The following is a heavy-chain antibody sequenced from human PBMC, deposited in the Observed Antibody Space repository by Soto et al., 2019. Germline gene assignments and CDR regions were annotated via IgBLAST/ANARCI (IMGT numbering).Heavy chain of an antibody. D-gene: IGHD1-20*01. J-gene: IGHJ4*02. Sequence: EVQLLESGGDLVQPGGSLRLSCAASGFTFRGDAMSWVRQAPGKGLEWVSSISGSGEMTHYADSVKGRFTISRDNAKNTLYVQMESLRAEDTALYYCARSEMTYNWNDWGQGALVTVSS. CDR3: ARSEMTYNWND. CDR2: ISGSGEMT. V-gene: IGHV3-23*01. CDR1: GFTFRGDA.